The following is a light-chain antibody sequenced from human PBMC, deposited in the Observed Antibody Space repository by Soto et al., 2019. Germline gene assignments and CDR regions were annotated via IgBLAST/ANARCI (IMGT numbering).Light chain of an antibody. CDR3: GTWDSYLLSYV. CDR2: ASD. CDR1: SSNIGINY. Sequence: QSVLTQPPSVSAAPGQKVTISCAGSSSNIGINYVSWYQQIPGTAPKLLIYASDKRPSGIPDRFSGSKSGTSATLVITGLQTGDEADYYCGTWDSYLLSYVFGTGTQLTVL. J-gene: IGLJ1*01. V-gene: IGLV1-51*02.